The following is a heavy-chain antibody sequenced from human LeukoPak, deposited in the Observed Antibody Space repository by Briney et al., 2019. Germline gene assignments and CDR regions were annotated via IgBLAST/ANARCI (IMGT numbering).Heavy chain of an antibody. CDR3: ARLGSTFDI. Sequence: SETLSLTCTVSGGSISSQYWSWIRQPPGRGLEWIGYIYYSGSTNYNPSLKSRVTISVDTSKNHFSLKLSSVTAADTAVYYCARLGSTFDIWGQGTMVTVSS. J-gene: IGHJ3*02. V-gene: IGHV4-59*08. CDR2: IYYSGST. CDR1: GGSISSQY. D-gene: IGHD2-2*01.